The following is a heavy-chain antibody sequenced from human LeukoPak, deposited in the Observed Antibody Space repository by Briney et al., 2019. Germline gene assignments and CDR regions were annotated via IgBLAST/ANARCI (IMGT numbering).Heavy chain of an antibody. CDR2: IYYSGST. J-gene: IGHJ4*02. V-gene: IGHV4-59*01. D-gene: IGHD3-10*01. CDR1: GGSISSYY. CDR3: ARGVITMVRGVTRPFDY. Sequence: SETLSLTCTVSGGSISSYYWSWIRQPPGKGLEWIGYIYYSGSTNYNPSLKSRVTIPVDTSKNQFSLKLSSVTAADTAVYYCARGVITMVRGVTRPFDYWGQGTLVTVSS.